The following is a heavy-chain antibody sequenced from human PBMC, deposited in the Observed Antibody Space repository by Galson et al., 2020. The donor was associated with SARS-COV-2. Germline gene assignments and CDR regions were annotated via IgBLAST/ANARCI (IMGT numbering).Heavy chain of an antibody. J-gene: IGHJ6*03. CDR2: IRNKADTYTT. CDR1: GFTFSDHY. Sequence: GGSLRLSCLASGFTFSDHYMDWVRQAPGKGLEWVGRIRNKADTYTTDYAASVKGRFTISRDDLKNSLYLQMNSLKIEDTAVYYCARDQAYDFWGAYYMDVWGKGTTVTVSS. CDR3: ARDQAYDFWGAYYMDV. V-gene: IGHV3-72*01. D-gene: IGHD3-3*01.